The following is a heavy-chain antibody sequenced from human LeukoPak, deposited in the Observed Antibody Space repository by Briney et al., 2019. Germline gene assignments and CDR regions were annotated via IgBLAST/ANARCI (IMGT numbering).Heavy chain of an antibody. J-gene: IGHJ4*02. CDR3: ARHYYGSSGYYFDY. V-gene: IGHV3-21*01. CDR2: ISSSSYI. Sequence: GGSLRLSCAASGFTFSSYSMNWVRQAPGKGLEWVSSISSSSYIYYADSVKGRFTISRDNAKNSLYLQMNSLRAEDTAVYYCARHYYGSSGYYFDYWGQGTLVTVSS. CDR1: GFTFSSYS. D-gene: IGHD3-22*01.